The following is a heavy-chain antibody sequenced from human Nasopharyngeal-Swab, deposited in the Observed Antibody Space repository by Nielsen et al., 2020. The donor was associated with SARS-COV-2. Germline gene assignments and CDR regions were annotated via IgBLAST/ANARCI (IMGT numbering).Heavy chain of an antibody. CDR2: INDRGSG. D-gene: IGHD5-18*01. Sequence: GSLRLSCVVFGGTLNGFHWKWIRQTPGKGLEWIGEINDRGSGNYNPSLKSRVTISVDTSKNQFSLKLSSVTAADTAVYYCARLPHRDTAMVKAVVLDYWGQGTLVTVSS. V-gene: IGHV4-34*01. CDR3: ARLPHRDTAMVKAVVLDY. CDR1: GGTLNGFH. J-gene: IGHJ4*02.